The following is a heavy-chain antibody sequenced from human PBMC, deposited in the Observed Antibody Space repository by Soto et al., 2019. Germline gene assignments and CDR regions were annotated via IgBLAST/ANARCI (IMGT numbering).Heavy chain of an antibody. J-gene: IGHJ4*02. D-gene: IGHD2-8*01. V-gene: IGHV3-23*01. CDR1: GFTFRNNV. CDR3: AKNGLDNSPSAIDS. Sequence: VGSLRLSCAASGFTFRNNVLSWVRQAPGNGLDWVSGITGSGRDTYYADSVKGRFTISRDNSKNMVFLQMNSLRAEDTALYYCAKNGLDNSPSAIDSWGPGTLVTVSS. CDR2: ITGSGRDT.